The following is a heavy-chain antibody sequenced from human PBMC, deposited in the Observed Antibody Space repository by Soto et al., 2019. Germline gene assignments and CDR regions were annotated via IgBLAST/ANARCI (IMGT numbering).Heavy chain of an antibody. V-gene: IGHV1-58*01. D-gene: IGHD3-16*01. CDR3: AAVPQMGEPPR. J-gene: IGHJ4*02. CDR1: GFTFTSSA. Sequence: SVKVSCKASGFTFTSSAVQWVRQARGQRLEWIGWIVVGSGNTNYAQKFQERVTITRDMSTSTAYMELSSLRSEDAAVYYCAAVPQMGEPPRWGQGTLVTVSS. CDR2: IVVGSGNT.